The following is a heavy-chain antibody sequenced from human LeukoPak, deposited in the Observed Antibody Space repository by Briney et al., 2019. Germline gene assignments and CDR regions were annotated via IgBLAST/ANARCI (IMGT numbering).Heavy chain of an antibody. CDR2: IYTSGST. D-gene: IGHD2-2*01. Sequence: SETLSLTCTVSGGSISSYYWSWIRQPAGKGLEWIGRIYTSGSTNYNPSLKSRVTMSVDTSKNQFSLKLSSVTAADTAVYYCARGGVPAGVYYYYYMDVWGKGTTVTISS. J-gene: IGHJ6*03. V-gene: IGHV4-4*07. CDR1: GGSISSYY. CDR3: ARGGVPAGVYYYYYMDV.